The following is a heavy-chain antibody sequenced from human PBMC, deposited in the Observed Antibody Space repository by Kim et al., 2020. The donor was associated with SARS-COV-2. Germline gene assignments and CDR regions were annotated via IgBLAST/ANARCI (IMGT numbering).Heavy chain of an antibody. V-gene: IGHV3-7*01. D-gene: IGHD3-3*01. Sequence: GSEKFYVDAVKGRFTISRDNAKDSLFLQMNSLRAEDTAVYYCARGMSAAEWGQGTLVTVSS. J-gene: IGHJ4*02. CDR2: GSEK. CDR3: ARGMSAAE.